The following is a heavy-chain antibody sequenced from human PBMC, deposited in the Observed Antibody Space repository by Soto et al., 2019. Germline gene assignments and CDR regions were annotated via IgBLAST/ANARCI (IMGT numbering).Heavy chain of an antibody. J-gene: IGHJ4*02. D-gene: IGHD4-4*01. V-gene: IGHV3-30-3*01. CDR1: EFTFSSYA. CDR2: ISYDGSNK. Sequence: PGGSLRLSCAASEFTFSSYAMHWVRQAAGKGLEWVAVISYDGSNKYYADSVKGRFTSSRDNSKNTLYLQMNSLRTEDTAVYYCARVLGGMATVPFDYWGQGALVTVSS. CDR3: ARVLGGMATVPFDY.